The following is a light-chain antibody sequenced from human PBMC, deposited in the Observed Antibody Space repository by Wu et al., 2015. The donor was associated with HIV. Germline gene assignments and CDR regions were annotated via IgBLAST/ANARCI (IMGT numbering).Light chain of an antibody. Sequence: IVLTQSPGTLSLSPGERATLSCRASQSVRSDYLAWYQQKPGQAPRLLIHDSSNRATGIPDRFSGSGSGTEFTLTISRLEPDDFAMYYCQQYGSSPRTFGQGTKVE. V-gene: IGKV3-20*01. CDR2: DSS. CDR3: QQYGSSPRT. CDR1: QSVRSDY. J-gene: IGKJ1*01.